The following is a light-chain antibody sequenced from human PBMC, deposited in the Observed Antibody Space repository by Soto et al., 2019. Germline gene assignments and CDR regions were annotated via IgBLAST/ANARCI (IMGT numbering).Light chain of an antibody. CDR2: GNS. CDR1: SSNIGAGYD. J-gene: IGLJ1*01. CDR3: QSYDSSLSAPYV. Sequence: QSGLTQPPSGSGAPGQRVTISCTWSSSNIGAGYDVHWYQQLPGTAPKLLIYGNSNRPSGVPDRFSGSKSGTSASLAITGLQAEDEADYYCQSYDSSLSAPYVFGTGTKVTVL. V-gene: IGLV1-40*01.